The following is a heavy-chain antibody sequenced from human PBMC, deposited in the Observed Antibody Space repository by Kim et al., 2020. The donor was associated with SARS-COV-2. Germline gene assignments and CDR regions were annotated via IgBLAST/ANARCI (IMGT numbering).Heavy chain of an antibody. Sequence: GGSLRLSCAASGFTFSSCGMHWVRQAPGKGLEWVAVISYDGSNKNYADSVKGRFTISRDNSKNTLYLQMNSLRAEDTALYYCARDMCSRLRGFTYSYYGMDVWGQGTTVTVSS. CDR2: ISYDGSNK. V-gene: IGHV3-30*04. CDR3: ARDMCSRLRGFTYSYYGMDV. CDR1: GFTFSSCG. D-gene: IGHD6-6*01. J-gene: IGHJ6*02.